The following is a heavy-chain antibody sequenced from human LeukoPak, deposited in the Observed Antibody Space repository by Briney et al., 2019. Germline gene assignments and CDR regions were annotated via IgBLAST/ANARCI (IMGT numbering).Heavy chain of an antibody. CDR2: IYYSGST. CDR3: ARGGYKNWFDP. D-gene: IGHD5-18*01. V-gene: IGHV4-61*01. CDR1: GYSISSGYY. J-gene: IGHJ5*02. Sequence: SETLSLTCTVPGYSISSGYYWSWIRQPPGQGLEWIGYIYYSGSTNYNPSLKSRVTISVDTSKNQFSLKLSSVTAADTAVYYCARGGYKNWFDPWGQGTLVTVSS.